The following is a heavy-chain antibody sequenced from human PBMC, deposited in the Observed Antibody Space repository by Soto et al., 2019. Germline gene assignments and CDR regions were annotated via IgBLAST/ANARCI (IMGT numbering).Heavy chain of an antibody. Sequence: KTSETLSLTCTVSGGSISSGGYYWSWIRQHPGKGLEWIGYIYYSGSTYYNPSLKSRVTISVDTSKNQFSLKLSSVTAADTAVYYCARGVGYCSGGSCYSAPNFDYWGQGTLVTVSS. CDR2: IYYSGST. J-gene: IGHJ4*02. CDR3: ARGVGYCSGGSCYSAPNFDY. D-gene: IGHD2-15*01. V-gene: IGHV4-31*03. CDR1: GGSISSGGYY.